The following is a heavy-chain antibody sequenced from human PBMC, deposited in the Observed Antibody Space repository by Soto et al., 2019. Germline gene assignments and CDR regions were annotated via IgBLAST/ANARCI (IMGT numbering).Heavy chain of an antibody. CDR1: GSTLESHW. CDR3: ATEGELWIGFYGGFGA. V-gene: IGHV3-7*01. D-gene: IGHD3-3*01. Sequence: EVQLVESGGGLVQPGGSLRLVCVESGSTLESHWMTWVRQAPGKGLEWVANIRQDGTEIHYVEAVRGRFIISRDNAKKSVYLQMNSLRVEDSALYYCATEGELWIGFYGGFGAWGQGTLVTVSS. J-gene: IGHJ5*02. CDR2: IRQDGTEI.